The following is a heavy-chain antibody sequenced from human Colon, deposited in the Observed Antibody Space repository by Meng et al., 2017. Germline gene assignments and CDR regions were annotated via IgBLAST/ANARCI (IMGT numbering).Heavy chain of an antibody. V-gene: IGHV3-11*04. CDR2: ISSTGSTI. Sequence: GESLKISCTASGFTFSYHFMSWIRQAPGKGLEWVSYISSTGSTIYYADSEKGRFPISRDNAKNSLSLQMNSLRAEDTAVYYCARDFGDWGDYWGQGTLVTVSS. J-gene: IGHJ4*02. CDR1: GFTFSYHF. CDR3: ARDFGDWGDY. D-gene: IGHD2-21*02.